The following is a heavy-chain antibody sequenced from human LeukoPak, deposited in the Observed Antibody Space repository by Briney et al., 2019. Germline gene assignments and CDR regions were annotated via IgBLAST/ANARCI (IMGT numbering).Heavy chain of an antibody. CDR3: ARDRLQGRTISRDWLDP. CDR1: GFTFSSYA. Sequence: GGSLRLSCAASGFTFSSYAMHWVRQAPGKGLEWVAVISYDGSNKYYADSVKGRFTISRDNSKNTLYLQMNSLRAEDTAVYYCARDRLQGRTISRDWLDPWGQGTLVTVPS. CDR2: ISYDGSNK. V-gene: IGHV3-30-3*01. D-gene: IGHD3-3*01. J-gene: IGHJ5*02.